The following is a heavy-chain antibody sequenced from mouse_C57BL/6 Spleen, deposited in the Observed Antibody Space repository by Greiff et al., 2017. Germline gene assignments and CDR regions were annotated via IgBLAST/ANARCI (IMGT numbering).Heavy chain of an antibody. J-gene: IGHJ1*03. V-gene: IGHV5-17*01. Sequence: EVKLMESGGCLVKPGGSLKLSCAASGFTFSDYGMHWVRQAPEKGLEWVAYISSGSSTIYYADTVKGRFTISRDNAKNTLFLQMTSLRSEDTAMYYCSREGNLNWYFDVWGTGTTVTVAT. CDR3: SREGNLNWYFDV. CDR2: ISSGSSTI. CDR1: GFTFSDYG.